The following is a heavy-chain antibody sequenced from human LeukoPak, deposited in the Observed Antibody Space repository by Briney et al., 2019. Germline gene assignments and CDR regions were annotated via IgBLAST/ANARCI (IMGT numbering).Heavy chain of an antibody. CDR3: AKSGTTSSWSPRVKTYFDY. Sequence: PSETLSLTCAVYGGSFSGYYWSWIRQPPGKGLEWIGEINHSGSTNYNPSLKSRVTISVDTSKNQFSLKLSSVTAADTAVYYCAKSGTTSSWSPRVKTYFDYWGQGTLVTVSS. V-gene: IGHV4-34*01. D-gene: IGHD6-13*01. CDR1: GGSFSGYY. CDR2: INHSGST. J-gene: IGHJ4*02.